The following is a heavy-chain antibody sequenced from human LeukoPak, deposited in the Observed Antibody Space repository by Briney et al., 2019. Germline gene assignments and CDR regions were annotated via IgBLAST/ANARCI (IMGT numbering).Heavy chain of an antibody. CDR1: GYTFTGYY. V-gene: IGHV1-2*02. J-gene: IGHJ4*02. CDR3: ASLYGSGSYFDY. Sequence: ASVKVSCKASGYTFTGYYMHWVRQAPGQGLEWMGWIYPNSGATKYAQKFQGRVTMTRDTSISTAYMELSGLRSEDTAVYYCASLYGSGSYFDYWGQGTLVTVSS. D-gene: IGHD3-10*01. CDR2: IYPNSGAT.